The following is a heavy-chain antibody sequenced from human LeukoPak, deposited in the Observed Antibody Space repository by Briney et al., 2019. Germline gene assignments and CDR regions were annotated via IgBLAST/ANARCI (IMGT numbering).Heavy chain of an antibody. J-gene: IGHJ3*02. CDR3: AREYKGITIFTHAFDI. CDR2: IVVGSGNT. CDR1: GFTFSSST. V-gene: IGHV1-58*02. Sequence: SVKVSCKASGFTFSSSTMQWVRQARGQRLEWIGWIVVGSGNTNYAQKFQERVTISRDMSTSTAYMELSSLTSEDTAVYCCAREYKGITIFTHAFDIWGQGTMVTVSS. D-gene: IGHD3-3*01.